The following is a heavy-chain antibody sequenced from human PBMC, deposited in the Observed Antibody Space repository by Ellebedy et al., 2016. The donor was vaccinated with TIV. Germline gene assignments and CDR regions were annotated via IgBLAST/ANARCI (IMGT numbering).Heavy chain of an antibody. J-gene: IGHJ3*02. CDR1: GGSFSGYD. Sequence: MPSETLSLTCAVYGGSFSGYDWTWIRQAPGKGLEWIGEVTHSGSTNYNPSLKSRVTISIDTSKNQFSLKLSSVTAADTAVYYCATLEMAPILDAFYIWGQGTKVPVSS. V-gene: IGHV4-34*01. D-gene: IGHD5-24*01. CDR2: VTHSGST. CDR3: ATLEMAPILDAFYI.